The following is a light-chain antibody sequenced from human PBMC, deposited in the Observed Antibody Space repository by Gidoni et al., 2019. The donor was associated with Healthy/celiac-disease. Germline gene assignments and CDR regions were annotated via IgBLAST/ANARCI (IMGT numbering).Light chain of an antibody. CDR3: LLYYGGAWV. V-gene: IGLV7-43*01. CDR2: STS. J-gene: IGLJ3*02. CDR1: TGAVTSGYY. Sequence: QTVVTQAPSLTVSPAGTVTLTCASSTGAVTSGYYPNWFQQKPGQAPRALIYSTSNKHPWTPARFSGSLLGGKAALTLSGVQPEDEAEYYCLLYYGGAWVFGGGTKLTVL.